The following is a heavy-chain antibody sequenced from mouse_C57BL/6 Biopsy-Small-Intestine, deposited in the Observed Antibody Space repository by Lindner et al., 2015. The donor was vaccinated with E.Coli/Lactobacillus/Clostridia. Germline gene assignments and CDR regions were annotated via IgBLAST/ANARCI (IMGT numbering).Heavy chain of an antibody. Sequence: SVKVSCKASGYTFTSYAISWVRQAPGQGLEWMGWISAYNGHTDYAQKFQGRVTMTTDTSTSTAYMELRSLTSDDTAMYYCARQSYSDSTGNSPGWHFDFWGRATLVTVSS. D-gene: IGHD2-1*01. CDR2: ISAYNGHT. CDR1: GYTFTSYA. J-gene: IGHJ1*01. CDR3: ARQSYSDSTGNSPGWHFDF. V-gene: IGHV1-79*01.